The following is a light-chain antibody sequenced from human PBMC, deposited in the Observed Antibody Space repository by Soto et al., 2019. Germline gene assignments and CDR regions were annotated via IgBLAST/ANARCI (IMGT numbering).Light chain of an antibody. Sequence: QSALTQPASVSGSPGQSITISCTGTSSDVGGYNFVSWYQQYPGKAPKVIIYEVSNRPSGVSHRFSGSKSGNTASLTISGLQADDEADYYCNSYTSSSARVFGGGTKVTVL. CDR1: SSDVGGYNF. CDR3: NSYTSSSARV. J-gene: IGLJ3*02. V-gene: IGLV2-14*01. CDR2: EVS.